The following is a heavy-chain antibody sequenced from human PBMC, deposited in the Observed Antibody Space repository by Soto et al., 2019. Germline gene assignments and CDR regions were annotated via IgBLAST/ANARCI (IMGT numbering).Heavy chain of an antibody. D-gene: IGHD3-22*01. CDR1: SYTFTSSV. V-gene: IGHV1-18*01. J-gene: IGHJ4*02. CDR2: ISAYNGNT. CDR3: ARDQSSGYYPFDY. Sequence: VKVCRTASSYTFTSSVLALLRKAPGQGLEWMGWISAYNGNTNYAQKLQGRVTMTTDTSTSTAYMELRSLRSDDTAVYYCARDQSSGYYPFDYWGQGTLVTVSS.